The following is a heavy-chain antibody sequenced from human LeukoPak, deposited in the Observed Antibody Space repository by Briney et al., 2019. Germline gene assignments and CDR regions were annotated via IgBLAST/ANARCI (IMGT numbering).Heavy chain of an antibody. CDR2: ISSSSSYI. V-gene: IGHV3-21*01. CDR1: GFTFSSYS. Sequence: PGGSLRLSCAASGFTFSSYSMNWVRQAPGKGLEWVSSISSSSSYIYYADSVKGRFTISRDNAKNSLYLQMNSLRAEDTAVYYCARDFVVVLAATNWFDPWGQGTLVTVSS. CDR3: ARDFVVVLAATNWFDP. J-gene: IGHJ5*02. D-gene: IGHD2-2*01.